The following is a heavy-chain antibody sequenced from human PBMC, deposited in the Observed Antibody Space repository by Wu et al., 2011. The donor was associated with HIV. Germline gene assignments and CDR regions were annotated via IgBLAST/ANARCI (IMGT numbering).Heavy chain of an antibody. CDR3: ARQRIPDQLLYGGFAMDV. CDR1: GNTFTNYG. Sequence: QVQLVQSGGEVKKPGAAVKVSCKAPGNTFTNYGISWVRQAPGQGLEWMGWISAYNGDTNYAQKFQGRVTMTTDTSTSTAYMELRSLRSDDTAVYYCARQRIPDQLLYGGFAMDVWGERDHGHRLL. V-gene: IGHV1-18*01. J-gene: IGHJ6*03. D-gene: IGHD2-2*02. CDR2: ISAYNGDT.